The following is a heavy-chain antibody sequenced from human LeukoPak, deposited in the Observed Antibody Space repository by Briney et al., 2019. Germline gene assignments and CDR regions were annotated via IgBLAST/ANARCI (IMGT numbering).Heavy chain of an antibody. D-gene: IGHD5-12*01. CDR3: ASSPDRFSGYVENYGMDV. CDR1: GFTFSSYA. V-gene: IGHV3-33*08. Sequence: QSGGSLRLSCAASGFTFSSYAMHWVRQAPGKGLEWVAVIWYDGSNKYYADSVKGRFTISRDNSKNTLYLQMNSLRAEDTAVYYCASSPDRFSGYVENYGMDVWGQGTTVTVSS. CDR2: IWYDGSNK. J-gene: IGHJ6*02.